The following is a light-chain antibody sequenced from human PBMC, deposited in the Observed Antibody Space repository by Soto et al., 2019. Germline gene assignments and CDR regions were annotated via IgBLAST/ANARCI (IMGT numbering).Light chain of an antibody. CDR1: QSVSSY. J-gene: IGKJ1*01. CDR2: DAS. V-gene: IGKV3-11*01. Sequence: EIVLTQSPATLSLSPGERATLSCRASQSVSSYLASYQQKPGQVPRLVIYDASHRATGIPGRVSGSGSGTDFTLTISSLEPEDFGVYYCQQRSSWTRTFGQGTKVEIK. CDR3: QQRSSWTRT.